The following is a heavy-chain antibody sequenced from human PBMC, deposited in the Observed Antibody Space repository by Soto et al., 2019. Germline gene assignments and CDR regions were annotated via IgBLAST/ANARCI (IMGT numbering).Heavy chain of an antibody. CDR3: AKDVDIAATISYGMDV. J-gene: IGHJ6*02. D-gene: IGHD5-12*01. CDR2: ISYDGSNK. V-gene: IGHV3-30*18. CDR1: GFTSSNYG. Sequence: GGSLRLSCAASGFTSSNYGMHWVRQAPGKGLEWVAVISYDGSNKYYADSVKGRFTISRDNSKNTLYLQMNSLRAEDTAVYYCAKDVDIAATISYGMDVWGQGTTVSVSS.